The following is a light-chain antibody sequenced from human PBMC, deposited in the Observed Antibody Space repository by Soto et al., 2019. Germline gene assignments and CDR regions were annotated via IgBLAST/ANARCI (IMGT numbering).Light chain of an antibody. J-gene: IGLJ2*01. CDR3: GTWDSSLSAVV. Sequence: QSVLTQPPSVSAAPGQKVTISCSGSSSNIGNNYVSWYQQLPGTAPKLLIYDNNKRPSGIPDRVSGSKSGTSATLGITGLPTGDEADYYCGTWDSSLSAVVFGGGTKVTVL. V-gene: IGLV1-51*01. CDR1: SSNIGNNY. CDR2: DNN.